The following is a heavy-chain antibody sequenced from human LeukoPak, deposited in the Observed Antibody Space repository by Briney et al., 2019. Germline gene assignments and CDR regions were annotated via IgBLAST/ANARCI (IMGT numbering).Heavy chain of an antibody. D-gene: IGHD2-15*01. CDR2: IRSSGDNNI. V-gene: IGHV3-48*03. J-gene: IGHJ4*02. CDR3: ARSRGCGSRCFSGLLDF. Sequence: GGSLRLSCAASGFTFSSYAMSWVRQAPGKGLEWVSYIRSSGDNNIFYADSVKGQFTISRDNARNSLHLQMNSLRAEDTAVYYCARSRGCGSRCFSGLLDFWGQGTLVTVSS. CDR1: GFTFSSYA.